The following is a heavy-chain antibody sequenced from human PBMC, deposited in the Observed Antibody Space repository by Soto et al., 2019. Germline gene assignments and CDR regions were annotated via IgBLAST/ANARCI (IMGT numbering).Heavy chain of an antibody. V-gene: IGHV3-23*01. CDR2: ISGSGGST. CDR1: GFTFSSYA. Sequence: PGGSLRLSCAASGFTFSSYAMTWVRQAPGKGLEWVSGISGSGGSTNYADSVKGRFTISRDNSKNTLYLQMNSLRAEDTAVYYCAKVIVVSPKYYFDYWGQGTLVTVSS. CDR3: AKVIVVSPKYYFDY. D-gene: IGHD3-22*01. J-gene: IGHJ4*02.